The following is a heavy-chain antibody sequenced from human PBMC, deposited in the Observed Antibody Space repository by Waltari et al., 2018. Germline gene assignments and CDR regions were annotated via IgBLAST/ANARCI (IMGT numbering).Heavy chain of an antibody. CDR2: LSPIFGTA. CDR3: ARGLRYYYDSSGYEFDY. D-gene: IGHD3-22*01. CDR1: GGTFSSYA. J-gene: IGHJ4*02. V-gene: IGHV1-69*01. Sequence: QVQLVQSGAEVKKPGSSVKVSCKASGGTFSSYAISWVRQAPGQGLEWMGGLSPIFGTANYAQKFQGIVTITADESTSTAYMELSSLRSEDTAVYYCARGLRYYYDSSGYEFDYWGQGTLVTVSS.